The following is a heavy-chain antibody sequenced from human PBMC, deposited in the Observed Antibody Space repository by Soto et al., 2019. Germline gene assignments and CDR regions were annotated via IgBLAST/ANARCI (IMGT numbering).Heavy chain of an antibody. D-gene: IGHD6-6*01. Sequence: GGSLRLSCVASGFTFGDYTMTWVRQAPGKGLEWVSTISGPSSSTYYADSVKGRFTVSRDNSNNTLHLHMNSLRAEDTALYYCARDQDSSSAYGMDVWGQGTTVTVSS. CDR3: ARDQDSSSAYGMDV. V-gene: IGHV3-23*01. J-gene: IGHJ6*02. CDR2: ISGPSSST. CDR1: GFTFGDYT.